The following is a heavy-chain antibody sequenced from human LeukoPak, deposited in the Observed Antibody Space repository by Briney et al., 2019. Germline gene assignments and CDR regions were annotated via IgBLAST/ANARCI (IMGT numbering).Heavy chain of an antibody. Sequence: SVKVSCKASGGTFSSYAISWVRQAPGQGLEWMGGIIPIFGTANYAQKFQGRVTITADESTSTAYMELSSLRSEDTAVYYCARDAYSSGWFDPWGQGTLVTVSS. J-gene: IGHJ5*02. D-gene: IGHD6-19*01. CDR2: IIPIFGTA. V-gene: IGHV1-69*01. CDR1: GGTFSSYA. CDR3: ARDAYSSGWFDP.